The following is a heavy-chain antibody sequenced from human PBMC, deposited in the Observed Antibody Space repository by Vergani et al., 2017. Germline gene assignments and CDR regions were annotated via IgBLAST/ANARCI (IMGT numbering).Heavy chain of an antibody. J-gene: IGHJ4*02. CDR1: AFTFTSYS. Sequence: QALLVGSGGGVVQPGRSLRLSCVASAFTFTSYSIHWVRQAPGKGLEWVAFISYDGTNKYYADSVKGRFTISRDNSKNTVSLQMNSLRPEDSAIYYCARELYYDSSGYFVGPYYFDYWGQGTLVTVSS. CDR2: ISYDGTNK. V-gene: IGHV3-30*04. D-gene: IGHD3-22*01. CDR3: ARELYYDSSGYFVGPYYFDY.